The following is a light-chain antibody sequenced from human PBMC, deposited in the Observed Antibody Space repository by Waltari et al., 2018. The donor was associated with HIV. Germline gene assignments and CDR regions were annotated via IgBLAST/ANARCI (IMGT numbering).Light chain of an antibody. CDR1: NYNIGSTYD. Sequence: QSVLTQPPSVSGAPGQRVTISCTGSNYNIGSTYDVHWYQLLPGKAPKLLIYANNNRPSGFPDRFSGSKSGASASLAITGLQAEEEADYSCQSYDSRLSAWVFGGGTKVTVL. CDR3: QSYDSRLSAWV. V-gene: IGLV1-40*01. CDR2: ANN. J-gene: IGLJ3*02.